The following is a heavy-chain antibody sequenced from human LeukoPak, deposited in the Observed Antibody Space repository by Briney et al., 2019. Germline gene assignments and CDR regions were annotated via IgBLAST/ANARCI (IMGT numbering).Heavy chain of an antibody. V-gene: IGHV1-18*01. CDR3: ARCQIMFY. J-gene: IGHJ4*02. CDR1: GYTFNNYF. CDR2: ISPHSHTT. Sequence: GPSVKVSCKASGYTFNNYFISWVRQAPAQGVEWVGWISPHSHTTNYAEKVQGRVTMTTDTSTTTVYMELRSLRSDDTAVYFCARCQIMFYWGEGTPVTVSS. D-gene: IGHD3-10*02.